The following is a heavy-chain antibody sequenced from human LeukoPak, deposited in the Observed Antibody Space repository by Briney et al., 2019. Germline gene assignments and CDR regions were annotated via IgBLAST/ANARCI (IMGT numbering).Heavy chain of an antibody. D-gene: IGHD1-26*01. Sequence: SETLSLTCAVYGGSFSGYYWSWIRQPPGKGLEWIGEINHSGSTHYNPSLKSRVTISVDTSKNQFSLKLSSVTAADTAVYYCARRAIVGALGAFDIWGQGTMVTVSS. V-gene: IGHV4-34*01. J-gene: IGHJ3*02. CDR3: ARRAIVGALGAFDI. CDR1: GGSFSGYY. CDR2: INHSGST.